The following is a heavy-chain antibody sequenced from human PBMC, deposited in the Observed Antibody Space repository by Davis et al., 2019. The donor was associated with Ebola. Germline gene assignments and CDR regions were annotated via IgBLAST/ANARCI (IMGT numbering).Heavy chain of an antibody. CDR1: GFTFSRFW. D-gene: IGHD7-27*01. J-gene: IGHJ6*03. Sequence: GGSLRLSCAASGFTFSRFWMSWVRQAPGKGLDWVANIKPDGSEKYYADSVEGRLTISRDNAKNSLYLQMNSLRVEDTAVYYCARVGNYYYYMDVWGKGTTVTVSS. CDR2: IKPDGSEK. CDR3: ARVGNYYYYMDV. V-gene: IGHV3-7*01.